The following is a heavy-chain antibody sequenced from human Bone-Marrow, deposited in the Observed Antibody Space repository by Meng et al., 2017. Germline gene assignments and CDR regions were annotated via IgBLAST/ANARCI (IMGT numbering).Heavy chain of an antibody. D-gene: IGHD6-13*01. J-gene: IGHJ4*01. CDR3: VRDEDISAAGYLFGDY. Sequence: QVLQCGTELHQPGALVMVSCHPWCSTLTAYYKTWGRQAPGQGLEWMGHIKPQSGDTLYAQKFQGRVSMTRDTSISTAYVELSGLTSDDTAIYYCVRDEDISAAGYLFGDYWGHGTLVTVSS. CDR1: CSTLTAYY. V-gene: IGHV1-2*06. CDR2: IKPQSGDT.